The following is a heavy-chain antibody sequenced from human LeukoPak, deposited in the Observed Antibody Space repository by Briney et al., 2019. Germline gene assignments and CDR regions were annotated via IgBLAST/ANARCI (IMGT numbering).Heavy chain of an antibody. Sequence: GGSLRLSCAASGFTFSTFGMHWVRQAPGKGLEWVAVISYDGSNKYYADSVKGRFTISRDNSKNTLYLQMNSLRAEDTAVYYCAITRELLHPGFDYWGQGTLVTVSS. J-gene: IGHJ4*02. CDR1: GFTFSTFG. V-gene: IGHV3-30*12. CDR2: ISYDGSNK. D-gene: IGHD3-10*01. CDR3: AITRELLHPGFDY.